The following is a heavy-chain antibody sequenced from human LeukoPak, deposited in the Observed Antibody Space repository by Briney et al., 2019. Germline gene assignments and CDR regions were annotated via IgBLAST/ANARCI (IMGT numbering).Heavy chain of an antibody. D-gene: IGHD3-9*01. J-gene: IGHJ6*02. CDR2: ISGSGGST. V-gene: IGHV3-23*01. CDR3: ATGILTGYYYNYHYYYGMDV. CDR1: GFTFSSYA. Sequence: GGFLRLSCAASGFTFSSYAMSWVRQAPGKGLEWVSAISGSGGSTYYADSVKGRFTISRDNSKNTLYLQMNSLRAEDTAVYYCATGILTGYYYNYHYYYGMDVWGQGTTVTVSS.